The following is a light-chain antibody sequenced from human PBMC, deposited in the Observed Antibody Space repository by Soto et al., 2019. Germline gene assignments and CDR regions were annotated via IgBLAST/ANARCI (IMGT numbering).Light chain of an antibody. CDR2: SGS. CDR3: LQNYNYPLT. J-gene: IGKJ4*01. V-gene: IGKV1-39*01. CDR1: QTIGKF. Sequence: DIQMTQSPSSLSASVGDTVTITCRASQTIGKFLNWYQQKPGKAPTVLIYSGSTLQSGVPSRFSGSGSGTEFTLTISSLQPEDFATYYCLQNYNYPLTFGGGTKVDIK.